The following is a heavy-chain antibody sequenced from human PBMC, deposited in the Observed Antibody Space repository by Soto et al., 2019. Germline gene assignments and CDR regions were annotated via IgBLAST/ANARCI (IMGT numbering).Heavy chain of an antibody. CDR3: AMPGIAAAGSNDY. CDR1: GGSISSSSYY. CDR2: IYYSGST. J-gene: IGHJ4*02. Sequence: SDTLFLTCTVSGGSISSSSYYWGWIRQPPGKGLEWIGSIYYSGSTYYNPSLKSRVTISVDTSKNQFSLKLSSVTAADTTVYYCAMPGIAAAGSNDYWGQGTLVTVSS. V-gene: IGHV4-39*01. D-gene: IGHD6-13*01.